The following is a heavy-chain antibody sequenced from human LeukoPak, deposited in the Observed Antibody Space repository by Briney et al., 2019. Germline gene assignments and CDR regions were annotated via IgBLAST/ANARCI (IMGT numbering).Heavy chain of an antibody. Sequence: PGGSLRLSCAASEFTFSSYSLTWVREAPGKGLEWVSLISVIGGTTYYADSVRGRFTISRDNSKNTLYPQRNTLIAGDTAVYYCATEATYCTAACYSLSDYWGQGTLVTVSS. V-gene: IGHV3-23*01. CDR3: ATEATYCTAACYSLSDY. D-gene: IGHD2-21*02. J-gene: IGHJ4*02. CDR2: ISVIGGTT. CDR1: EFTFSSYS.